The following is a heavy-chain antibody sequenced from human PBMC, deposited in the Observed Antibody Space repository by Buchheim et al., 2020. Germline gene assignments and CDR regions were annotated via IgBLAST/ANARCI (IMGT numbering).Heavy chain of an antibody. CDR3: ARGGGYCSSTSCYTLGYFYYYYYGMDV. V-gene: IGHV4-30-4*01. D-gene: IGHD2-2*02. CDR1: GGSISSGAYY. CDR2: IYYSGST. J-gene: IGHJ6*02. Sequence: QVQLQESGPGLVKPSQTLSLTCTVSGGSISSGAYYWSWIRQPPGKGLEWIGYIYYSGSTYYNPSLKSRVTISVDTSKNQFSLKLSSVTAADTAVYYCARGGGYCSSTSCYTLGYFYYYYYGMDVWGQGTT.